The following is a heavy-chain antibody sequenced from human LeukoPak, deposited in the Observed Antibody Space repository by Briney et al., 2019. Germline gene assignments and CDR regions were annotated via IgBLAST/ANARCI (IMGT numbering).Heavy chain of an antibody. CDR3: AGVVVPAASDWYFDL. Sequence: SETLSLTCTVSGGSISSYYWSWIRQPAGKGLEWIGRIYTSGSTNYNPSLKSRVTMSVDTSKNQFSLKLSSVTAADTAVYYCAGVVVPAASDWYFDLWGRGTLVTVSS. CDR1: GGSISSYY. V-gene: IGHV4-4*07. J-gene: IGHJ2*01. CDR2: IYTSGST. D-gene: IGHD2-2*01.